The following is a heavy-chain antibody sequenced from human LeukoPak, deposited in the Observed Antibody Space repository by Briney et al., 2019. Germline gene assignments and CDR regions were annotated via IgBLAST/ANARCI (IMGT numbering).Heavy chain of an antibody. J-gene: IGHJ4*02. CDR1: GFTFSSYA. CDR2: ISSSGSTI. D-gene: IGHD6-13*01. Sequence: PGGSLRLSCAASGFTFSSYAMSWVRQAPGKGLEWVSYISSSGSTIYYADSVKGRFTISRDNAKNSLYLQMNSLRAEDTAVYYCARGVKPGYSSSWYDVDYWGQGTLVTVSS. CDR3: ARGVKPGYSSSWYDVDY. V-gene: IGHV3-48*04.